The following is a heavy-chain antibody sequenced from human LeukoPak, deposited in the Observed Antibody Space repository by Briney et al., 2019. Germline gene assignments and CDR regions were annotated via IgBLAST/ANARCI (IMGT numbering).Heavy chain of an antibody. CDR2: IKQDGSEK. CDR3: ARVILYGSGSYYIDY. J-gene: IGHJ4*02. D-gene: IGHD3-10*01. V-gene: IGHV3-7*03. Sequence: GGSLRLSCAASGFTFSSYWMSWVRQAPGKGLEWVANIKQDGSEKYYVDSVKGRFTISRDNAKNSLYLQMNSLRAEDTAVYYCARVILYGSGSYYIDYWGQGTLATVSS. CDR1: GFTFSSYW.